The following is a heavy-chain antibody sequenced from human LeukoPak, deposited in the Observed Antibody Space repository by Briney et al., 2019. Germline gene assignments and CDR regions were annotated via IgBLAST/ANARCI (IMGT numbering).Heavy chain of an antibody. Sequence: PSETLSLTCTVSGDSVSGHYWNWIRQTPGKGLEWIGYVSYSGGTNYNPSLKSRVSISLDTSKNQFSLKLSSPAAAAPAVYYCARAPMAIPTSAFPDAFDFWGQGTMVTVSS. CDR3: ARAPMAIPTSAFPDAFDF. V-gene: IGHV4-59*02. J-gene: IGHJ3*01. CDR2: VSYSGGT. D-gene: IGHD2-21*01. CDR1: GDSVSGHY.